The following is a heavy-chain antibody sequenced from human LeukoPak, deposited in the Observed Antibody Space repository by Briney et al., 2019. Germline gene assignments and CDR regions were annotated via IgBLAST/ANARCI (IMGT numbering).Heavy chain of an antibody. CDR2: ISGSGGST. Sequence: GGSLRLSCAASGFTFSSYGMSWVRQAPGKGLEWVSAISGSGGSTYYADSVKGRFTISRDNSKNTLYLQMNSLRAEDTAVYYCAKGFYGSGSYYGENWFDPWGQGTLVTVSS. D-gene: IGHD3-10*01. CDR1: GFTFSSYG. J-gene: IGHJ5*02. V-gene: IGHV3-23*01. CDR3: AKGFYGSGSYYGENWFDP.